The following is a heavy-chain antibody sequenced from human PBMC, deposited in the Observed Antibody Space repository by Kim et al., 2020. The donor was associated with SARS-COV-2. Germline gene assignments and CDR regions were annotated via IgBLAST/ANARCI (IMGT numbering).Heavy chain of an antibody. V-gene: IGHV3-23*01. Sequence: SGSGGRTYYADSVKGRFTISRDNSKNTLYLQMNSLRAEDTAVYYCAKRLDYWGQGTLVTVSS. CDR2: SGSGGRT. CDR3: AKRLDY. J-gene: IGHJ4*02.